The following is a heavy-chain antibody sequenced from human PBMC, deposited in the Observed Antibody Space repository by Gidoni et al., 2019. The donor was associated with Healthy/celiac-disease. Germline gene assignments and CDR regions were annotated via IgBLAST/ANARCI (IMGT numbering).Heavy chain of an antibody. D-gene: IGHD6-19*01. Sequence: EVQLVESGGGLVKPGGSLRLSCAASGFTFSSYSMNWVRQAPGKGLEWVSSISSSSSYIYYADSVKGRFTISRDNAKNSLYLQMNSLRAEDTAVYYCARDISGRGYFDYWGQGTLVTVS. CDR2: ISSSSSYI. CDR1: GFTFSSYS. V-gene: IGHV3-21*01. CDR3: ARDISGRGYFDY. J-gene: IGHJ4*02.